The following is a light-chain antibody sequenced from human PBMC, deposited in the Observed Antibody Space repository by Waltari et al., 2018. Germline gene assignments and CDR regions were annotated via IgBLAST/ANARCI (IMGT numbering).Light chain of an antibody. CDR3: AVWDDNLSGVV. J-gene: IGLJ1*01. V-gene: IGLV1-44*01. CDR2: TNE. Sequence: QSVLAQPPSVSGPPGQRVTIFCSGGSSNIGVNVVNWYQHLPGTSPRLLIFTNEQRPSGVPDRFSGSKSGTSASLAISGRQSEDEGHYYCAVWDDNLSGVVFGAGTQVTVL. CDR1: SSNIGVNV.